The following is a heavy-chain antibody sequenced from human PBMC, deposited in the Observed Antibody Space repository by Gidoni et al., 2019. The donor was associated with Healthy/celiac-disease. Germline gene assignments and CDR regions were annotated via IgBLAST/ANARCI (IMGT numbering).Heavy chain of an antibody. CDR2: IYYSGGT. V-gene: IGHV4-59*08. CDR3: ARHSSGWYGY. D-gene: IGHD6-19*01. J-gene: IGHJ4*02. Sequence: QVQLQESGPGLVKPSETLSLTCTVSGGPISSYYWRWIRPPPGQGLGWIGDIYYSGGTNYNPSLKGRGTIAVDTSKSQFSLKLSSVTAADTAVYDCARHSSGWYGYWGQGTLVTVSS. CDR1: GGPISSYY.